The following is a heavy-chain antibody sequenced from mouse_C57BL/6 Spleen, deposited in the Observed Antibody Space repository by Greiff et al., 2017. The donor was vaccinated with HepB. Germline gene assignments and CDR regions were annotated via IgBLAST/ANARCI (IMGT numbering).Heavy chain of an antibody. J-gene: IGHJ4*01. D-gene: IGHD2-4*01. V-gene: IGHV1-53*01. CDR2: INPSNGGT. CDR3: ARYDYVGYGYYAMDY. CDR1: GYTFTSYW. Sequence: VQLQQPGTELVKPGASVKLSCKASGYTFTSYWMHWVKQRPGQGLEWIGNINPSNGGTNYNEKFKSKATLTVDKSSSTAYMQLSSLTSEDSAVYYCARYDYVGYGYYAMDYWGQGTSVTVSS.